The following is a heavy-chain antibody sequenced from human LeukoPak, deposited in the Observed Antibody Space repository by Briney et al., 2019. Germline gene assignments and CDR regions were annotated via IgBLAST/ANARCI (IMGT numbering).Heavy chain of an antibody. D-gene: IGHD3-22*01. CDR1: GFTFDDYA. CDR2: ISWNSGSI. V-gene: IGHV3-9*01. J-gene: IGHJ4*02. Sequence: GRSLRLSCAASGFTFDDYAMHWVRQAPGKGLEWVSGISWNSGSIGYADSVKGRFTISRDNAKNSLYLQMNSLRAEDTTLYYCAKEDYYDRGLDYWGQGTLVTVSS. CDR3: AKEDYYDRGLDY.